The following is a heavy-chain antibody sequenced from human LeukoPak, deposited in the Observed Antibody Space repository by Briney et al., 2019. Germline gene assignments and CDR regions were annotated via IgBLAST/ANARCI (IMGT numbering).Heavy chain of an antibody. D-gene: IGHD6-13*01. V-gene: IGHV3-7*03. Sequence: PGGSLRLSCVASGFTFSYYLMSCVRQAPGKGLERVANRKQDGSDKYYVDSVKCRFTISRDNAKNSLYLQMKSLRAEDTAVYYCARDRGIAAAPRHGMDVWGQGTTVTVSS. CDR3: ARDRGIAAAPRHGMDV. CDR2: RKQDGSDK. J-gene: IGHJ6*02. CDR1: GFTFSYYL.